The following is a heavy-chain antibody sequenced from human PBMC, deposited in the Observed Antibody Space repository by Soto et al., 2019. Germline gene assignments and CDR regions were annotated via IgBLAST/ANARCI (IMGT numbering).Heavy chain of an antibody. V-gene: IGHV4-59*01. D-gene: IGHD4-17*01. CDR3: AYGDSRGPFDS. J-gene: IGHJ4*02. CDR2: IYNSGST. Sequence: QVQLQESGPGLVRPSETLSLTCTVSGGSISSYYWSWIRQPPGKGLEWIGDIYNSGSTNYNPSLTSRVTISVDTSKNPFSMKLSSVTAADTAVYYCAYGDSRGPFDSWGQGTLVTVSS. CDR1: GGSISSYY.